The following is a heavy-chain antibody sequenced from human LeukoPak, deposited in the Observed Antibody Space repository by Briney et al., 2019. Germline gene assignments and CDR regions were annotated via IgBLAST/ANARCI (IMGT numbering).Heavy chain of an antibody. Sequence: PGGPLRLSCAASEFTFSSFAMSWVRQAPGKGLEWVSRVSGSGGSTYYADSVKGRFSISRDNSKNTLYLQMNNLRAEDTAVYYCARDGSGYGSFDYWGRGTLVTVSS. CDR3: ARDGSGYGSFDY. V-gene: IGHV3-23*01. CDR1: EFTFSSFA. D-gene: IGHD3-22*01. CDR2: VSGSGGST. J-gene: IGHJ4*02.